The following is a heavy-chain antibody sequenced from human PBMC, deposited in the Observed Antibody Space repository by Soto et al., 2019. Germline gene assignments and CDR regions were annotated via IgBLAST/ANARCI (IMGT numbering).Heavy chain of an antibody. CDR3: AREVVPAAFRTNPLYYYYGMDV. J-gene: IGHJ6*02. CDR1: GITFTKYW. CDR2: INQDGSGK. V-gene: IGHV3-7*01. D-gene: IGHD2-2*01. Sequence: LRLSCVASGITFTKYWMNWIRQAPGKGLEWVANINQDGSGKYYVDSVKGRFTISRDNAKNTMYLQMNSLRAEDTAVYYCAREVVPAAFRTNPLYYYYGMDVWGQGTTVTVSS.